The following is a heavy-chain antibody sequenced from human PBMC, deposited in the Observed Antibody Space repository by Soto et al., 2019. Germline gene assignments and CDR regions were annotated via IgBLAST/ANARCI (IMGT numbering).Heavy chain of an antibody. V-gene: IGHV4-30-2*01. Sequence: PSETLSLTCAVSGGSISSGGYSWSWIRQPPGKGLEWIGYIYHSGSTYYNPSLKSRVTISVDRSKNQFSLKLSSVTAADTAVYYCARDPPWEYYASGSYLDAFDVWGQGTMVTVSS. CDR1: GGSISSGGYS. CDR2: IYHSGST. D-gene: IGHD3-10*01. CDR3: ARDPPWEYYASGSYLDAFDV. J-gene: IGHJ3*01.